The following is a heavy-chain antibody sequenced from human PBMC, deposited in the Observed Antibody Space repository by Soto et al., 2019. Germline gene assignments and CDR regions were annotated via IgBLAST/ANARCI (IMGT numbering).Heavy chain of an antibody. V-gene: IGHV4-4*02. D-gene: IGHD3-3*01. CDR2: IYHSGST. Sequence: SETLSLTCTVSGVSSSSSNWLIWVRQPPGKGLEWIGEIYHSGSTNYNPSLKSRVTISVDKSKNQFSLKLSSVTAADTAVYYCASLYYDFWSGYPTPWGQGTLVTSPQ. CDR3: ASLYYDFWSGYPTP. CDR1: GVSSSSSNW. J-gene: IGHJ5*02.